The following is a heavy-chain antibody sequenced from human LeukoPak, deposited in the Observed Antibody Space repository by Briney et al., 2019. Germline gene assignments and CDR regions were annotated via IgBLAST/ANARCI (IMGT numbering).Heavy chain of an antibody. Sequence: GGSLRLSCAASGFTFSSYSMNWVRQAPGKGLEWVSSISSSSSYIYYADSVKGRFTISRDNAKNSLYLQMNSLRAEDTAVYYCARDALDTAMDPTDYWGQGTLVTVSS. J-gene: IGHJ4*02. D-gene: IGHD5-18*01. V-gene: IGHV3-21*01. CDR3: ARDALDTAMDPTDY. CDR2: ISSSSSYI. CDR1: GFTFSSYS.